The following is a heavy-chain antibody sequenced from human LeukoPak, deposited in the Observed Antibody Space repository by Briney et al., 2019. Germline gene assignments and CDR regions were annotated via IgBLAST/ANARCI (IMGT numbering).Heavy chain of an antibody. CDR1: GYTFSGYY. Sequence: ASVKVSCQASGYTFSGYYIHWLRQAPGQGLEWMGYITPKGGGTKYAEKFQGRVTMTEDTSISTAYMELSRLTSDDAAVYFCARDMPRSGWPFDLWGQGTLVTVSS. CDR2: ITPKGGGT. CDR3: ARDMPRSGWPFDL. J-gene: IGHJ4*02. D-gene: IGHD6-19*01. V-gene: IGHV1-2*02.